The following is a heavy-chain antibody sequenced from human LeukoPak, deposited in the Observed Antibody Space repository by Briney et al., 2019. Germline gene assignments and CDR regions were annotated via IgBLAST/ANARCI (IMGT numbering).Heavy chain of an antibody. CDR1: GESFSAYF. Sequence: KSSETLSLTCAVRGESFSAYFWSWIRQVPGKGLEWIGEIDHRGVSTYNPSLKSRATMLVDTSNNHFSLSLTSVTAADTATYYCASRSLTLAAVRCFDDWGQGTVVTVSS. D-gene: IGHD6-13*01. CDR2: IDHRGVS. J-gene: IGHJ4*03. V-gene: IGHV4-34*01. CDR3: ASRSLTLAAVRCFDD.